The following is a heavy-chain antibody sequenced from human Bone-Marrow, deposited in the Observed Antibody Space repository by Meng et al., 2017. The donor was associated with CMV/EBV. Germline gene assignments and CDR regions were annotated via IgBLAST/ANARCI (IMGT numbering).Heavy chain of an antibody. CDR3: ARSSGWSRFDY. J-gene: IGHJ4*02. CDR2: INPNTDT. V-gene: IGHV1-2*02. CDR1: GYTLTDYY. Sequence: QGQLVQSGAEVTKPGSSVNVSCKASGYTLTDYYIHWVRQAPGQGLVWMGWINPNTDTNYAQKFQGRVTMTRDMSINTAYMELSRLTSGDTAVYYCARSSGWSRFDYWGQGTLVTVSS. D-gene: IGHD6-19*01.